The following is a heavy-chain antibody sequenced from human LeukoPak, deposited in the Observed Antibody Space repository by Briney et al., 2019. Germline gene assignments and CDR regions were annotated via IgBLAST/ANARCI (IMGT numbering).Heavy chain of an antibody. J-gene: IGHJ4*02. CDR1: GGSISSGGYY. D-gene: IGHD2-2*02. CDR3: ATFIVVVPAAIRDGFDY. Sequence: SETLSLTCTVSGGSISSGGYYWSWIRQPPGKGLEWIGYNYHSGSTYYNPSLKSRVTISVDRSKNQFSLKLSSVTAADTAVYYCATFIVVVPAAIRDGFDYWGQGTLVTVSS. V-gene: IGHV4-30-2*01. CDR2: NYHSGST.